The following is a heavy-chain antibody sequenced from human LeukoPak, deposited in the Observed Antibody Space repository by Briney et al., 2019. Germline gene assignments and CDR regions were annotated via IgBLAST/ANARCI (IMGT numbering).Heavy chain of an antibody. Sequence: SETLSLTCTVSGGSISSYYWSWIRQPPGKGLECIGYIYYSGSTNYNPSLKSRVTISVDTSKNQFSLKLSSVTAADTAVYYCARHAPREERWIQLWSPALFDYWGQGTLVTVSS. D-gene: IGHD5-18*01. CDR3: ARHAPREERWIQLWSPALFDY. V-gene: IGHV4-59*08. J-gene: IGHJ4*02. CDR2: IYYSGST. CDR1: GGSISSYY.